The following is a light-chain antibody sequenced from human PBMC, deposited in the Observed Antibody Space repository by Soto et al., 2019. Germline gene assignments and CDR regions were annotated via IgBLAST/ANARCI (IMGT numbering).Light chain of an antibody. V-gene: IGLV2-14*01. CDR2: GVS. Sequence: QSVLTQPASVSGSPGQSITISCTGTSSDVGGYNYVSWYQQYPGKAPKLMIYGVSERPSGVSNRFSGSKSGNTASLTITGLQAEDEADYYCSSYVSNNNYVFGTGTKVTVL. J-gene: IGLJ1*01. CDR1: SSDVGGYNY. CDR3: SSYVSNNNYV.